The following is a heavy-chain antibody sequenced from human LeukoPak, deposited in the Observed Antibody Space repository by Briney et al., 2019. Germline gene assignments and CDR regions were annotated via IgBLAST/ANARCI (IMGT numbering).Heavy chain of an antibody. Sequence: GGSLRLSCAASGFTFSSYAMSWVRQAPGKGLGWVSAISGSGGSTYYADSVKGRFTISRDNSKNTLYLQMNSLRAEDTAVYYCAKHRTSEQWLIYYRYFDLWGRGTLVTVSS. CDR3: AKHRTSEQWLIYYRYFDL. J-gene: IGHJ2*01. CDR2: ISGSGGST. D-gene: IGHD6-19*01. V-gene: IGHV3-23*01. CDR1: GFTFSSYA.